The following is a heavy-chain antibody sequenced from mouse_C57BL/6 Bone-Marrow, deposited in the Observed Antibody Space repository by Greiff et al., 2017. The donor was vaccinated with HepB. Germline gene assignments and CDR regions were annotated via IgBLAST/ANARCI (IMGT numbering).Heavy chain of an antibody. Sequence: EVQLVESGGGLVQPKGSLKLSCAASGFSFNTYAMNWVRQAPGKGLEWVARIRSKSNNYATYYADSVKDRFTISRDDSESMLYLQMNNLKTEDTAMYYCVRGGYGYDLFAYWGQGTLVTVSA. CDR1: GFSFNTYA. J-gene: IGHJ3*01. D-gene: IGHD2-2*01. CDR2: IRSKSNNYAT. CDR3: VRGGYGYDLFAY. V-gene: IGHV10-1*01.